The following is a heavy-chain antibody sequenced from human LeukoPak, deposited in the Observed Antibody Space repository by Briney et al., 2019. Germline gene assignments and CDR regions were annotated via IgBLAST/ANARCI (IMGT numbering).Heavy chain of an antibody. CDR2: ISYHGSNE. Sequence: PGGSLRISCEASGFTFSTYPMHWVRQARDKGLEWVAMISYHGSNEYYADSVKGRFTISRDNSKNTLYLQMNNPRVEDTAIYYCARVHDTTGYYHYFDSWGQGTLVTVSS. J-gene: IGHJ4*02. D-gene: IGHD3-9*01. CDR3: ARVHDTTGYYHYFDS. V-gene: IGHV3-30*04. CDR1: GFTFSTYP.